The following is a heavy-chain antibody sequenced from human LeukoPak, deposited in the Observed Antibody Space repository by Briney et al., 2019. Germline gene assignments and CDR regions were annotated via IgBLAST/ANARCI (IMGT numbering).Heavy chain of an antibody. CDR2: ISYDGGNK. Sequence: PGRSLRLSCAASGFTFSSYAMHWVRQAPGKGLEWVAFISYDGGNKDYTNSVKGRFTISRDNSKNTLYLQMNSLRAEDTAVYYCARDSSGSGSYWPNWGFDYWGQGTLVTVSS. CDR3: ARDSSGSGSYWPNWGFDY. D-gene: IGHD1-26*01. V-gene: IGHV3-30-3*01. CDR1: GFTFSSYA. J-gene: IGHJ4*02.